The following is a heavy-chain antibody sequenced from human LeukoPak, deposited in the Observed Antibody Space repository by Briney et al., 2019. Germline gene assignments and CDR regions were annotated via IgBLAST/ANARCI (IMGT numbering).Heavy chain of an antibody. CDR2: IYYSGST. Sequence: SETLSLTCTVSGGSISSYYWSWIRQPPGKGLEWIGYIYYSGSTNYNPSLKSRVTISVDTSKNQFSLKLSSVTAADTAVYYCARGASPGYYDSSGYFLRSWGQGTLVTVSS. CDR1: GGSISSYY. CDR3: ARGASPGYYDSSGYFLRS. V-gene: IGHV4-59*01. J-gene: IGHJ5*02. D-gene: IGHD3-22*01.